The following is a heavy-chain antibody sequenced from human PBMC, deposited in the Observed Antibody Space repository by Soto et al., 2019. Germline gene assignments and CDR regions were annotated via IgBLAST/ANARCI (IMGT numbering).Heavy chain of an antibody. CDR2: INTNGGST. CDR1: GYTFSSYY. Sequence: QVQLVQAGAEVKKPGASVKVSCKASGYTFSSYYIHWVRQAPGQGLEWIGIINTNGGSTNYAQNFKVRLIVTRDISTATFYMDLSALTSDDTAMYYCARGLGLGDCCGQGTLVTVSS. D-gene: IGHD3-9*01. CDR3: ARGLGLGDC. V-gene: IGHV1-46*01. J-gene: IGHJ4*02.